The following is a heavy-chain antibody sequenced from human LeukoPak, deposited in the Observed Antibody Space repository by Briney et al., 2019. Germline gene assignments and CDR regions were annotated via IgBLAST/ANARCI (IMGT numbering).Heavy chain of an antibody. J-gene: IGHJ5*01. D-gene: IGHD4-11*01. CDR3: ARDLGSTYGWFDF. Sequence: SETLSVTCTVSGASISSNYWTWIRQPPGKGLEWIGYIYYSGSTKYNPSLKSRVTMSVDTSKNQLSLKLTSVTAADTAVYYCARDLGSTYGWFDFWGQGTLVTVSS. V-gene: IGHV4-59*01. CDR1: GASISSNY. CDR2: IYYSGST.